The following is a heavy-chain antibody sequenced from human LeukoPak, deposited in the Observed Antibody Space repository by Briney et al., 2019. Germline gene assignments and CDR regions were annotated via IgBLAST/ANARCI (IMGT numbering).Heavy chain of an antibody. CDR3: ARLPITKRAMDV. D-gene: IGHD3-3*01. J-gene: IGHJ6*02. CDR2: IYYVGSP. CDR1: GDSIRSGDSY. Sequence: TSETLSLTCSVSGDSIRSGDSYWGWIRQDPRKGLEWIASIYYVGSPHYNPSLNSRRVTLSVDTTKNQFSLTLTSVTAADTAIYYCARLPITKRAMDVWGQGTTVTVSS. V-gene: IGHV4-39*01.